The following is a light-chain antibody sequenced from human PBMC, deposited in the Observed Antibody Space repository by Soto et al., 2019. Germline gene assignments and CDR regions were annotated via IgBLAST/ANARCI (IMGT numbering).Light chain of an antibody. Sequence: EIVMTQSPATLSVSPVDRVTLSCMASQSVSIKLAWYQQKPGQAPRLLIYGISSRATGVPDRFSGSGSGTDFTLTISRLEPEDFAVYYCQQYGSSPITFGQGTRLEIK. CDR1: QSVSIK. V-gene: IGKV3-20*01. J-gene: IGKJ5*01. CDR2: GIS. CDR3: QQYGSSPIT.